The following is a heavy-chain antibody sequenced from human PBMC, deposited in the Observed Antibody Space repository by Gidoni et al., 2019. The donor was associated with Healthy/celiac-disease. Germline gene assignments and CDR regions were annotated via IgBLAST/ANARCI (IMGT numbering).Heavy chain of an antibody. Sequence: QVQLVESGGGVVQPGRSLRLSCAASGFTFSSYVMHWVRQAPGKGLEWVAVIWYDGSNKYYADSVKGRFTISRDNSKNTLYLQMNSLRAEDTAVYYCARAALRGYSSGWYGYFDYWGQGTLVTVSS. CDR2: IWYDGSNK. D-gene: IGHD6-19*01. V-gene: IGHV3-33*01. CDR1: GFTFSSYV. J-gene: IGHJ4*02. CDR3: ARAALRGYSSGWYGYFDY.